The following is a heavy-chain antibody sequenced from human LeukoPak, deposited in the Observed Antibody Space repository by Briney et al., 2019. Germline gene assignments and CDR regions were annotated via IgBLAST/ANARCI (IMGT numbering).Heavy chain of an antibody. D-gene: IGHD4-17*01. J-gene: IGHJ4*02. Sequence: GGSLRLSCAASGFTFSSYSMNWIRQAPGKGLEWVSSTSGSSSYIYYAASVKGRFTISRDNAKNSLYLQINSLTAEDTAVYYCARDRGYYADHPDYWGQGTLVTVPS. CDR2: TSGSSSYI. V-gene: IGHV3-21*01. CDR1: GFTFSSYS. CDR3: ARDRGYYADHPDY.